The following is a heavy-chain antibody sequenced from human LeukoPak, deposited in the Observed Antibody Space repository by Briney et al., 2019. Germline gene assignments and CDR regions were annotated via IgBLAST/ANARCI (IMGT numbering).Heavy chain of an antibody. CDR1: GGTFSSYA. CDR2: IIPIFGTA. CDR3: ASGDIVVVPAAIAFDY. Sequence: SVKVSCKASGGTFSSYAISWVRQAPGQGLEWMGGIIPIFGTANYAQKFQGRVTITADESMSTAYMELSSLRSEDTAVYYCASGDIVVVPAAIAFDYWGQGTLVTVSS. J-gene: IGHJ4*02. D-gene: IGHD2-2*01. V-gene: IGHV1-69*01.